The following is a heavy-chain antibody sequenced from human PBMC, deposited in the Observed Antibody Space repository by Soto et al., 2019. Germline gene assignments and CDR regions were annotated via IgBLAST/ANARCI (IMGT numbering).Heavy chain of an antibody. D-gene: IGHD6-19*01. CDR3: AKNFREVAGPDAFDI. CDR2: VRCSGCNT. Sequence: GGSLRLSSAASGFKFGNFAMHWVRQAPGKGLEWVAAVRCSGCNTYYADSVKGRFTISRDNSKNTLYLQMNSLRAEDTAVYYCAKNFREVAGPDAFDIWGQGTMVTVSS. CDR1: GFKFGNFA. J-gene: IGHJ3*02. V-gene: IGHV3-23*01.